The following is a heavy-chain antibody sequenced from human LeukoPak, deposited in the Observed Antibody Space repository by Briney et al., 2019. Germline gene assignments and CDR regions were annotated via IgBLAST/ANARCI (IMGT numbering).Heavy chain of an antibody. CDR1: GFTFSNSWM. CDR3: ARDRDDSSGYYFPFDY. V-gene: IGHV4-39*07. J-gene: IGHJ4*02. Sequence: GSLRLSCAASGFTFSNSWMSWIRQPPGKGLEWIGSIYYSGSTYYNPSLKSRVTISVDTSKNQFSLKLSSVTAADTAVYYCARDRDDSSGYYFPFDYWGQGTLVTVSS. D-gene: IGHD3-22*01. CDR2: IYYSGST.